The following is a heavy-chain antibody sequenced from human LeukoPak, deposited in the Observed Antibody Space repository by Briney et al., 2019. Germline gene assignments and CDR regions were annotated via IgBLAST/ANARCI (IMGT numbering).Heavy chain of an antibody. CDR3: ARGTRGWYFDY. CDR1: GFSFSDYR. D-gene: IGHD6-19*01. Sequence: GGSLRLSCAASGFSFSDYRMSWVRQAPGKGLEWVSYISSRSDTIYQADSVKGRFTIARDNAKNSLYLQMNSLRAEDTAVYYCARGTRGWYFDYWGQGTLVTVSS. CDR2: ISSRSDTI. J-gene: IGHJ4*02. V-gene: IGHV3-48*01.